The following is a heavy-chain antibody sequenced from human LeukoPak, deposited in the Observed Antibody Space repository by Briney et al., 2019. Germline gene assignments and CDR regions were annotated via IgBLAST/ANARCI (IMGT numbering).Heavy chain of an antibody. D-gene: IGHD6-19*01. CDR2: ISDSGST. Sequence: SETLSLTCTVSGDSITSYYWTWIRQPPGKGLEWIGYISDSGSTNHVPSLRSRVTISLDTSKNQFSLKLTSVTAADSAVYYCARAGGGWSPVDHWGQGTLVIVSS. CDR3: ARAGGGWSPVDH. J-gene: IGHJ4*02. V-gene: IGHV4-59*01. CDR1: GDSITSYY.